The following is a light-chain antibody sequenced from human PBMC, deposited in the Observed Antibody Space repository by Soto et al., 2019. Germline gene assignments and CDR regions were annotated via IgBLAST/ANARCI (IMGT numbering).Light chain of an antibody. Sequence: QPVLTQSPSASASLGASVKLTCTLNSGHSNNAIACHQQQPEKGPRYLMKLNSDGSHSKGDGIPDRFSDSSSGAERYLPITSLQSEDEADYYCQTYGAGIQVFGGGTKLTVL. CDR3: QTYGAGIQV. V-gene: IGLV4-69*01. CDR1: SGHSNNA. CDR2: LNSDGSH. J-gene: IGLJ2*01.